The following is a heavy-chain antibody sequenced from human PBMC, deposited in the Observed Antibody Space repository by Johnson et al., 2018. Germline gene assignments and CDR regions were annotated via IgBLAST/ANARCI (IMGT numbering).Heavy chain of an antibody. CDR3: GKDRRDYIFWSGVQDDY. D-gene: IGHD3-3*01. Sequence: EVQLVETGGGLVQPGGSMRLSCAASGFTFSSYVMYWVRQAPGKGLECVSAISGSGDSKFHSDSVRGRFTISRDNSKDTVYLQMNSLRAEAPAVYYCGKDRRDYIFWSGVQDDYWGQGTLVTVSS. CDR1: GFTFSSYV. J-gene: IGHJ4*02. V-gene: IGHV3-23*04. CDR2: ISGSGDSK.